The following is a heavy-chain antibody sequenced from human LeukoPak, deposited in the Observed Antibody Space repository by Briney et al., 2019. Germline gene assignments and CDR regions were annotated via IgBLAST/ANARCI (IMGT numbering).Heavy chain of an antibody. CDR1: GFTFSSYA. CDR3: TRPAGLPSFAMDV. V-gene: IGHV4-34*01. CDR2: INHSGST. D-gene: IGHD2-15*01. Sequence: LRLSCAASGFTFSSYAMHWVRQPPGKGLEWIGEINHSGSTNYNPSLKSRVTISVDSSKNQFSLKMNSVTAADTAVYYCTRPAGLPSFAMDVWGQGTTVTVSS. J-gene: IGHJ6*02.